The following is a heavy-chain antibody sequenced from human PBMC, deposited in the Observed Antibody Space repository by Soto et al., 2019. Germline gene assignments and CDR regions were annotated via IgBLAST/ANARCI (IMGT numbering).Heavy chain of an antibody. CDR1: GFTFSSYS. J-gene: IGHJ6*02. CDR2: ISSSGRTI. CDR3: EKESVDTAMGHRIGMDV. D-gene: IGHD5-18*01. V-gene: IGHV3-48*02. Sequence: GGSLRLSCAASGFTFSSYSMNWVRQAPGKGLEWVSYISSSGRTIYYADSVKGRFTISRDNAKNSLYLQMNSLRDEDTAVYYCEKESVDTAMGHRIGMDVWGQGTTVNVSS.